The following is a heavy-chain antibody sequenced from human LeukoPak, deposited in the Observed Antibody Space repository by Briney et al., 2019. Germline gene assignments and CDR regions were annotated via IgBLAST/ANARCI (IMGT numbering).Heavy chain of an antibody. CDR1: GGSFSGYS. Sequence: SETLSLTCSVYGGSFSGYSWSWIRQPPGKGLEWIGEVSRTGSTNYNPSLESRVTISVDTSNNQISLRLSAVTAADTAVYYCARGRSNSGPWGQGTLVTGSS. D-gene: IGHD1-1*01. CDR2: VSRTGST. J-gene: IGHJ5*02. CDR3: ARGRSNSGP. V-gene: IGHV4-34*01.